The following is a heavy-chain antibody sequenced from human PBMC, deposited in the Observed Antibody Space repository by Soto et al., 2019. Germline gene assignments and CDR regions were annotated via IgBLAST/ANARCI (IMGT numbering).Heavy chain of an antibody. Sequence: SETLSLTCTVSGGSISSYYLSWIRQPPGEGLEWIGYIYYSGSTNYNPSLKSRVTISVDTSKNQFSLKLSSVTAADTAVYYCARGGISGASCLFDYWGQGTLVTVSS. D-gene: IGHD2-15*01. CDR2: IYYSGST. V-gene: IGHV4-59*01. CDR1: GGSISSYY. J-gene: IGHJ4*02. CDR3: ARGGISGASCLFDY.